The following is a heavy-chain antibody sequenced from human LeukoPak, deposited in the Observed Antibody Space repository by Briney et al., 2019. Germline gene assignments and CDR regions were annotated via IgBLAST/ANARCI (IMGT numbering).Heavy chain of an antibody. V-gene: IGHV4-59*08. CDR2: MYTTGNT. CDR1: GGSITTYY. D-gene: IGHD3-3*01. CDR3: AKHDTLFGAAHFYMDV. Sequence: SETLSLTCIVSGGSITTYYWSWIRQPPGNGLEWIGYMYTTGNTNYNPSLASRVTLSLDTSKNQFSLTLRSVTAADTAVYYCAKHDTLFGAAHFYMDVWGKGTTVTVSS. J-gene: IGHJ6*03.